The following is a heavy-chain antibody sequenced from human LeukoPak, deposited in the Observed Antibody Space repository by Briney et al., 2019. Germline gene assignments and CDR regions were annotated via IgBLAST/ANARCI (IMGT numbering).Heavy chain of an antibody. Sequence: SETLSLTCTVSGGSISSSTYLWGWSRQARGRGLERIESIYYNGNTFYNPSRKSRFTTSLDTSKNQFSLNLSSVTAADTAVYYCTGELAGTTVHYWGQGTLVTVSS. CDR1: GGSISSSTYL. CDR2: IYYNGNT. J-gene: IGHJ4*02. CDR3: TGELAGTTVHY. V-gene: IGHV4-39*07. D-gene: IGHD1-7*01.